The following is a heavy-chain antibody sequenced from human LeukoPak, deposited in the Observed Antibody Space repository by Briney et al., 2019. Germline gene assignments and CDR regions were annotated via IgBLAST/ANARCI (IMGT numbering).Heavy chain of an antibody. CDR3: AKDGSVVVVAANWYYYYYMDV. J-gene: IGHJ6*03. D-gene: IGHD2-15*01. CDR1: GYTFTGYY. CDR2: INPNSGGT. Sequence: ASVKVSCKTSGYTFTGYYMHWVRQAPGQGLEWMGWINPNSGGTNYAPKFQGRVTMTRDTSISTAYMELSRLRSDDTAVYYCAKDGSVVVVAANWYYYYYMDVWGKGTTVTISS. V-gene: IGHV1-2*02.